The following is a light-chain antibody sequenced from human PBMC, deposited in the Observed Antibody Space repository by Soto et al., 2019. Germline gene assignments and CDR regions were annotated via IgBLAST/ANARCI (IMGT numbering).Light chain of an antibody. Sequence: EIVLTQSPATLSWSLGERATLSCRASQSVSQNLAWYQQKPGQAPRLLISGASSRANGIPDRFSGSGFGTDLTLTLNRLEPHDFPGYYCQQYSSSALLTYGAGTNVDI. V-gene: IGKV3-20*01. CDR1: QSVSQN. CDR2: GAS. J-gene: IGKJ3*01. CDR3: QQYSSSALLT.